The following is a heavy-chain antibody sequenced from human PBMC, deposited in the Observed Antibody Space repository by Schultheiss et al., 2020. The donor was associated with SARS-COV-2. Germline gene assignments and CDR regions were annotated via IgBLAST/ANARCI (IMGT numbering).Heavy chain of an antibody. CDR3: ARDALGCFDY. CDR1: GCSISSGGYS. CDR2: IYHSGST. V-gene: IGHV4-30-2*01. J-gene: IGHJ4*02. Sequence: SETLSLTCAVSGCSISSGGYSWSWIRQPPGKGLEWIGYIYHSGSTYYNPSLKSRVTISVDTSKNQFSLKLSSVTAADTAVYYCARDALGCFDYWGQGTLVTVSS.